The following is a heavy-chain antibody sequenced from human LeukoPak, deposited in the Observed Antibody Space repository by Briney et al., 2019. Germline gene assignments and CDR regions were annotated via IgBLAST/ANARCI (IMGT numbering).Heavy chain of an antibody. CDR2: IYYSGST. Sequence: SSETLSLTCSDPGGTMNSYYRSWIRQSPGTGLEWIGYIYYSGSTNYNPSLKSLVTLSVDTSKNQFSLKLSSVTAADTDVYYCARHVWLQPFDYWGQGSLVIVCS. CDR1: GGTMNSYY. D-gene: IGHD3-9*01. J-gene: IGHJ4*02. CDR3: ARHVWLQPFDY. V-gene: IGHV4-59*08.